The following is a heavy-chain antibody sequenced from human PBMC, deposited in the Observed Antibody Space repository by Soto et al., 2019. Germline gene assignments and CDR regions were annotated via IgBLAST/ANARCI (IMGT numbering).Heavy chain of an antibody. Sequence: PSETLSVTCAVAGGSISSGGYSWNWIRPPPGKGLEWIGYIYHSGSTLYNPSLKSRVTISVDKSKNQFSLKLSSVTAADTAVYYCAKDMALGSTTPTLFDYWGLGTLVTVSS. CDR3: AKDMALGSTTPTLFDY. V-gene: IGHV4-30-2*01. CDR2: IYHSGST. D-gene: IGHD3-16*01. CDR1: GGSISSGGYS. J-gene: IGHJ4*02.